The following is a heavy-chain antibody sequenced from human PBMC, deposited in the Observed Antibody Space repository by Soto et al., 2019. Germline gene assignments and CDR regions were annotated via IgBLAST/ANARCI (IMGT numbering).Heavy chain of an antibody. D-gene: IGHD4-17*01. CDR3: ARVVTVIKSFHYWYFDL. Sequence: QVQLVQSGAEVKKPGSSVKVSCKASGGTFSSYAISWVRQAPGQGLEWMGGIIPIFGTANYAQKFQGRVTITADESTSTAYMEVSSLRSEAPAVYYCARVVTVIKSFHYWYFDLWGRGTLVSVSS. CDR1: GGTFSSYA. V-gene: IGHV1-69*12. CDR2: IIPIFGTA. J-gene: IGHJ2*01.